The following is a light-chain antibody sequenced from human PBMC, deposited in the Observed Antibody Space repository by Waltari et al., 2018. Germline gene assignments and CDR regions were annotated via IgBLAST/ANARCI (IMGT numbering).Light chain of an antibody. V-gene: IGLV2-18*02. Sequence: QSALTQPPSVSGSPGQSVTISCTGTSSDVGSYNRVSWYQQPPGTAPKLVIYEVSNRPSGVPDRFSESKSGNTASLTISGLQAEDEADYYCSSYTSSSTWVFGGGTKLTVL. J-gene: IGLJ3*02. CDR3: SSYTSSSTWV. CDR1: SSDVGSYNR. CDR2: EVS.